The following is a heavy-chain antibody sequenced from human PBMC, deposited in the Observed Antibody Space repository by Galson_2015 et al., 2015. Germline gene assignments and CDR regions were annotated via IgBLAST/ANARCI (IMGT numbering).Heavy chain of an antibody. CDR3: ARDSSGWYLIDY. CDR2: IWYDGSNK. J-gene: IGHJ4*02. D-gene: IGHD6-19*01. Sequence: SLRLSCAASGFTFSSYGMHWVRQAPGKGLEWVAVIWYDGSNKYYADSVKGRFTISRDNSKNTLYLQMNSLRAEDTAVYYRARDSSGWYLIDYWGQGTLVTVSS. V-gene: IGHV3-33*01. CDR1: GFTFSSYG.